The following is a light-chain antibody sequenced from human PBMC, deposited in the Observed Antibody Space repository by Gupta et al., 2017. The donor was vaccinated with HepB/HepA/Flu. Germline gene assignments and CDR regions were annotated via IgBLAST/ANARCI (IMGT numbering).Light chain of an antibody. CDR2: DDD. V-gene: IGLV6-57*02. CDR3: QSYDSSMWM. CDR1: GGSFASTY. J-gene: IGLJ3*02. Sequence: FMLTQPPSVSESPGKTVTISCTGSGGSFASTYVQWYQQRPGSAPTTIIYDDDKRPSGVPDRFSGSIDSSSNSASLTISGLKSEDEADYYCQSYDSSMWMFGGGTKLTFL.